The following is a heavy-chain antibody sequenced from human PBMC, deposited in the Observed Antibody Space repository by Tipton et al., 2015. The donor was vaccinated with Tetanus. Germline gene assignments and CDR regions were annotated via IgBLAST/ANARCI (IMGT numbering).Heavy chain of an antibody. D-gene: IGHD3-16*01. CDR2: TYYRSKWYN. CDR3: TRDRRQSVRDGGFASDI. V-gene: IGHV6-1*01. CDR1: GDSVSSNSAA. J-gene: IGHJ3*02. Sequence: LRLSCAISGDSVSSNSAAWNWIRQYPSRGLEWLGRTYYRSKWYNDYAVSVKSRITINPDTSKNQFSLQLNSVTPEDTAVYYCTRDRRQSVRDGGFASDIWAQGSLVTVSS.